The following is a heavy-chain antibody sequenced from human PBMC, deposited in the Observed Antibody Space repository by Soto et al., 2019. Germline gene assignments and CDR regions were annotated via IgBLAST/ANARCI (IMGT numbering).Heavy chain of an antibody. Sequence: KTSQSLPLPXTLSPGSIRSGGYYWPWIRQQPGNGLEWIGYMYYSADTDYNPTLKSRVSISVDKSKNQLSLKLSSVTAAGTAVYYCAKSRRDAYDSGGYGAFDIWGQGTMVTVSS. D-gene: IGHD3-22*01. J-gene: IGHJ3*02. CDR1: PGSIRSGGYY. V-gene: IGHV4-31*02. CDR2: MYYSADT. CDR3: AKSRRDAYDSGGYGAFDI.